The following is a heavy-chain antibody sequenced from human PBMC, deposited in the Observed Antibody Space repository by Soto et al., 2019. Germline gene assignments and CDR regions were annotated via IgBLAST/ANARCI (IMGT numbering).Heavy chain of an antibody. Sequence: GGSLRLSCAASGFTFSSYAMSGFRQAPGKGLEWVSSISGSGGSTYYADSVKGRFTVSRDNSKNTLYLRMNSLRAEDTAVYYCAKRIAAAGTNALDVWGQGTTVTVSS. V-gene: IGHV3-23*01. CDR3: AKRIAAAGTNALDV. D-gene: IGHD6-13*01. J-gene: IGHJ6*02. CDR1: GFTFSSYA. CDR2: ISGSGGST.